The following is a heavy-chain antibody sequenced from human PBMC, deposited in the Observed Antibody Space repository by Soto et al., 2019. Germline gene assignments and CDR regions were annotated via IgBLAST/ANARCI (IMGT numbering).Heavy chain of an antibody. J-gene: IGHJ6*02. D-gene: IGHD3-3*01. CDR2: INAGNGNT. CDR3: ARVLRFLEWLSYAPSPLYGMDV. CDR1: GYTFTSSA. V-gene: IGHV1-3*01. Sequence: ASVKVSCKASGYTFTSSAMHWVRQAPGQRLEWMGWINAGNGNTKYSQKFQGRVTITRDTSASTAYMELSSLRSEDTAVYYCARVLRFLEWLSYAPSPLYGMDVWGQGTTVTVSS.